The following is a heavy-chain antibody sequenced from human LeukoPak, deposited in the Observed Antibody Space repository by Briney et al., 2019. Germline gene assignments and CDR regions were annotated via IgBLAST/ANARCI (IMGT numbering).Heavy chain of an antibody. V-gene: IGHV1-2*02. J-gene: IGHJ4*02. CDR1: GYTFTGPY. CDR2: INPNSGGT. D-gene: IGHD2-8*01. Sequence: GAPLKVSCKASGYTFTGPYIHWMRQAPGQGLEWMAWINPNSGGTKYAQKFQGRVTVTRDTSTSTAYMELSGLRADDTATYYCARVEYCTKGVCINFDLWGQGTLVAVSS. CDR3: ARVEYCTKGVCINFDL.